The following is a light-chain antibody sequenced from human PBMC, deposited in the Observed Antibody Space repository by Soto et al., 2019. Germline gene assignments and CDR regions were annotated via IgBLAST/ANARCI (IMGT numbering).Light chain of an antibody. CDR1: QSVSSNY. Sequence: EVVLTQSPGTLSLSPGERATLSCRASQSVSSNYLAWYQQRPGQAPRLLIYGASSRATGIPDRFSGSGSGTDFTLTISSLEPEDSAVYFCQHYSSQTFGQGTKVEIK. V-gene: IGKV3-20*01. CDR3: QHYSSQT. CDR2: GAS. J-gene: IGKJ1*01.